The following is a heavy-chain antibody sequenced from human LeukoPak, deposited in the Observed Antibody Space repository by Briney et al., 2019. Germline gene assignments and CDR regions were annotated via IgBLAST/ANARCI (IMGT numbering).Heavy chain of an antibody. D-gene: IGHD4-17*01. CDR2: INPNSGGT. Sequence: GASVKVSCKASGYTFTGYYIHWVRQAPGQGLEWMGWINPNSGGTNFAQKFQGRVTMTRDTSISTVYMELIRLKSDDTAVYCCARDRGFPTVLLFHFDYWGQGTLVTVSS. V-gene: IGHV1-2*02. J-gene: IGHJ4*02. CDR1: GYTFTGYY. CDR3: ARDRGFPTVLLFHFDY.